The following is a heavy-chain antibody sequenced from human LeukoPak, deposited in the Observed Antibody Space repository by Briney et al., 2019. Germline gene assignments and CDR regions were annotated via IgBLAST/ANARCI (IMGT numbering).Heavy chain of an antibody. CDR3: ARATMVRGFYYYYGMDV. CDR1: GYTFTGYY. J-gene: IGHJ6*02. CDR2: INPNSGGT. D-gene: IGHD3-10*01. V-gene: IGHV1-2*02. Sequence: ASVKVSCKASGYTFTGYYMHWVRQAPGQGLEWMGWINPNSGGTNYAQKFQGRVTMTRDTSISTAYMELSRLRSDDTAVYYCARATMVRGFYYYYGMDVWGQGTTVIVSS.